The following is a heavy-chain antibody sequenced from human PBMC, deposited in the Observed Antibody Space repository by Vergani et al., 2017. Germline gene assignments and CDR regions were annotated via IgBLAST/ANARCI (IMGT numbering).Heavy chain of an antibody. CDR3: AKDHAPRRYDSRATGAFDI. CDR2: ISYDGSNK. CDR1: GFTFSSYG. V-gene: IGHV3-30*18. Sequence: QVQLVESGGGVVQPGRSLRLSCAASGFTFSSYGMHWVRQAPGKGLEWVAVISYDGSNKYYADSVKGRFTISRDNSKNTLYLQMNSLRAEDTAVYYCAKDHAPRRYDSRATGAFDIWGQGTMVTVSS. J-gene: IGHJ3*02. D-gene: IGHD3-22*01.